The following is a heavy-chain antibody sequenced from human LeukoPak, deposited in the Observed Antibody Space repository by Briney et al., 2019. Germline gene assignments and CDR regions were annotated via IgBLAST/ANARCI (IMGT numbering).Heavy chain of an antibody. Sequence: ASVKVSCKASGGTFSSYAISWVRQAPGQGLEWMGGISPIFGTVNYAQKFQGRVTITADESTSTAYMEVSSLRSEDTAVYYCARTDYGDYSYYFDYWGQGTLVTVSS. CDR1: GGTFSSYA. J-gene: IGHJ4*02. V-gene: IGHV1-69*13. D-gene: IGHD4-17*01. CDR3: ARTDYGDYSYYFDY. CDR2: ISPIFGTV.